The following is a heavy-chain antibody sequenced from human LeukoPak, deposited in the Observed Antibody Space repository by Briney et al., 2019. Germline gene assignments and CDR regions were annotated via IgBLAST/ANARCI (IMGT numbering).Heavy chain of an antibody. V-gene: IGHV4-39*01. CDR3: ASLEGPVDK. D-gene: IGHD1-1*01. Sequence: PSETLSLTCTVSGGSISSRTSYWGWIRQPPGKGLEWIGCIYYTGSSYYNPSLKSRVTISLDVSMDQFSLNLNSVTAADTAVYYCASLEGPVDKWGQGTLVTVSS. J-gene: IGHJ4*02. CDR2: IYYTGSS. CDR1: GGSISSRTSY.